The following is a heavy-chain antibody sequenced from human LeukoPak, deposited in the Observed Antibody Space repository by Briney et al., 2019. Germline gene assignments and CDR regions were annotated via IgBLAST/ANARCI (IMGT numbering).Heavy chain of an antibody. J-gene: IGHJ4*02. Sequence: SETLSLTCTVSGGSISSYYWSWIRQPPGKGLEWIGYIYYSGSTNYNPSLKSRVTISIDTSKNQFSLKLSSVTAADTAVYYCARRMEAHYDILTGHSGNYFDYWGQGTLVTVSS. D-gene: IGHD3-9*01. CDR2: IYYSGST. CDR3: ARRMEAHYDILTGHSGNYFDY. CDR1: GGSISSYY. V-gene: IGHV4-59*08.